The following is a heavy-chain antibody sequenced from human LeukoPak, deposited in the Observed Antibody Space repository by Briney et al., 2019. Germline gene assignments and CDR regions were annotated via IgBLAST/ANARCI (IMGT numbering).Heavy chain of an antibody. CDR2: IHAYNGNT. CDR3: ASDLPVDCSGGSCYSGFGDY. CDR1: GYTFTCYD. V-gene: IGHV1-18*01. Sequence: ASVKVSCQASGYTFTCYDFNWVRQPPAQGRAGVGWIHAYNGNTNYAQKLQGRVTITTDTSTSTAYMELRRLRSEDTDVYYCASDLPVDCSGGSCYSGFGDYWGQGTLVTVSS. D-gene: IGHD2-15*01. J-gene: IGHJ4*02.